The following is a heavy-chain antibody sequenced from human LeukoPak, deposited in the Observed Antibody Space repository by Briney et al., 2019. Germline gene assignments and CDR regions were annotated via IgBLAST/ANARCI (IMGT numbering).Heavy chain of an antibody. CDR2: IDPSDSYT. D-gene: IGHD6-19*01. Sequence: GESLQISCQGSGYSFTSYWISWVRQMPGKGLEWMGRIDPSDSYTNYSPSFQGHVTISADKSISTAYLQWSSLKASDTAMYYCARHVRSSGWSSPHDYWGQGTLVTVSS. CDR1: GYSFTSYW. CDR3: ARHVRSSGWSSPHDY. J-gene: IGHJ4*02. V-gene: IGHV5-10-1*01.